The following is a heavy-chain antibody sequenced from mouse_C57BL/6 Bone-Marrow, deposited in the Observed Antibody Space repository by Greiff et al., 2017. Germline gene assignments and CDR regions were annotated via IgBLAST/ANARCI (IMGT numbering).Heavy chain of an antibody. J-gene: IGHJ3*01. CDR3: ARDYDYPSFAY. Sequence: VQLQQPGAELVKPGASVKLSCKASGYTFTSYWMQWVKQRPGQGLEWIGEIDPSDSYTNYNQKFKGKATLTVATSSSPAYVQLSSLTSEDSAVYYCARDYDYPSFAYWGQGTLVTVSA. CDR1: GYTFTSYW. CDR2: IDPSDSYT. V-gene: IGHV1-50*01. D-gene: IGHD2-4*01.